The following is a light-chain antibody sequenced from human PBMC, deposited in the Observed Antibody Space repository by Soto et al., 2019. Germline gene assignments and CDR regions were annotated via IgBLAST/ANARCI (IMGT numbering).Light chain of an antibody. CDR2: AAS. Sequence: AIQVTQSPSSLSASVGDRVTITCRASEDIRNDLGRNQQKPGKTPKLLIYAASSLQSGVPSRFAGSGSGTDFTLTISSLQPEDFATYYCLQDYNYPWTFGQGTKVEIK. J-gene: IGKJ1*01. CDR1: EDIRND. CDR3: LQDYNYPWT. V-gene: IGKV1-6*01.